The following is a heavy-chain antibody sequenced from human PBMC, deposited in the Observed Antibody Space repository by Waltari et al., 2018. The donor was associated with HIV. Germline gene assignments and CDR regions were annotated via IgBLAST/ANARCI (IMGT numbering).Heavy chain of an antibody. J-gene: IGHJ4*02. CDR2: IRSSSTYI. CDR3: ARGVVAAATPPFGY. D-gene: IGHD2-15*01. V-gene: IGHV3-21*01. CDR1: GFTFSSYT. Sequence: EVQLVESGGGLVKPGGSLRLSCAASGFTFSSYTMNWVRQAPGKGVEWVSSIRSSSTYIYYADSVKGRVTISRDNAKNSLYLQMNSLRAEDTAVYFCARGVVAAATPPFGYWGQGTLVTVSS.